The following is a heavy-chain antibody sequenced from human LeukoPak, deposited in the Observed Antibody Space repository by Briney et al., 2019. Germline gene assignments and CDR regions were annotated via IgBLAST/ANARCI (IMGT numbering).Heavy chain of an antibody. Sequence: SETQSLTCSVSGGSISSGGYYWSWTRQHPGKGLEWIGYIYYNGSTYYHPSLKSRVTTSVDTSKTQFSLKLNSVTAAHTTVYYSARERGSGYDFRLDYWGQGTLVTVSS. J-gene: IGHJ4*02. CDR2: IYYNGST. D-gene: IGHD5-12*01. CDR3: ARERGSGYDFRLDY. CDR1: GGSISSGGYY. V-gene: IGHV4-31*03.